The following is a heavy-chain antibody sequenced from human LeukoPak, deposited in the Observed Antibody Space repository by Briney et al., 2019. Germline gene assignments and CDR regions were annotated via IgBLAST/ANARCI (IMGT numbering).Heavy chain of an antibody. CDR3: ARGRYCGESTYSDFES. V-gene: IGHV1-2*02. CDR1: GYTFTDYS. Sequence: GGSVKVSCTASGYTFTDYSMHWVRQAPGPGLECMGGINPNGGGTDYAHTFQVRFTLIRDTSNRTDYMEVSSVTSDDTAVYYCARGRYCGESTYSDFESWGQGTLVTVSS. D-gene: IGHD2-21*01. J-gene: IGHJ4*02. CDR2: INPNGGGT.